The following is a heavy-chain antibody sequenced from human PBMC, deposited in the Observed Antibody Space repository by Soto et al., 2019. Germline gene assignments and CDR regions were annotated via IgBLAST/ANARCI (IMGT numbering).Heavy chain of an antibody. J-gene: IGHJ4*02. CDR1: GFTFTSYW. CDR3: ARESEDLTSNFDY. CDR2: INSDGSSI. V-gene: IGHV3-74*01. Sequence: GGSLRLSCAASGFTFTSYWLHWVRQAPGKGLVWVSRINSDGSSISYADSVKGRFTISRDNAKDTVYLQMNSLRAEDTAVYYCARESEDLTSNFDYWGQGTLVTVSS.